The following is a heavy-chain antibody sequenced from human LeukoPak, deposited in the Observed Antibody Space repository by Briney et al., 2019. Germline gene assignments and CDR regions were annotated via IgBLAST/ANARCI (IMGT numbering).Heavy chain of an antibody. CDR3: ARASYSYDINGWVPFDY. D-gene: IGHD3-22*01. CDR1: GGSFSGYY. CDR2: IYYSGST. J-gene: IGHJ4*02. Sequence: SETLSLTCAVYGGSFSGYYWSWIRQPPGKGLEWMGYIYYSGSTNYNPSLKSRVTMSVDTSKNQFSLKLSSVTAADTAVYYCARASYSYDINGWVPFDYWGQGTLVTVSS. V-gene: IGHV4-59*01.